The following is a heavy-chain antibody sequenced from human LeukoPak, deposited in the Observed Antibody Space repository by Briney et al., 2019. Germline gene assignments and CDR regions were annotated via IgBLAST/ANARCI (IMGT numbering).Heavy chain of an antibody. V-gene: IGHV3-66*04. CDR3: ARRGHGYGSPFDY. Sequence: PGGSLRLSCAASGFTVSSNYMNWVRQAPGKGLEWGSMIYSGGNTFYTDSVKGRFIISRDNSKNTLDLPMNSLRAEDTAVYYCARRGHGYGSPFDYWGQGTLVTVSS. D-gene: IGHD5-18*01. J-gene: IGHJ4*02. CDR2: IYSGGNT. CDR1: GFTVSSNY.